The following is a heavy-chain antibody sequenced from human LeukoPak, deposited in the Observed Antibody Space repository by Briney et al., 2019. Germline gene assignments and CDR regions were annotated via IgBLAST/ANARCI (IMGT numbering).Heavy chain of an antibody. V-gene: IGHV1-69*04. D-gene: IGHD2-21*01. CDR1: GGTFSSYA. J-gene: IGHJ3*02. CDR2: LIPILGIA. CDR3: ARDHIRTILWNSGGAFDI. Sequence: GASVKVSCKASGGTFSSYAISWVRQAPGQGLEWMGRLIPILGIANYAQKFQGRVTITADKSTSTAYMELSSLRSEDTAVYYCARDHIRTILWNSGGAFDIWGQGTMVTVSS.